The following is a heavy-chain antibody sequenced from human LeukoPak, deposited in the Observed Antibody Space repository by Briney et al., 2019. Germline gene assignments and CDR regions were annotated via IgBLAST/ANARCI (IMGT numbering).Heavy chain of an antibody. CDR3: ARGVEPLAANTLAY. V-gene: IGHV3-53*01. D-gene: IGHD1-14*01. Sequence: GGSLRLSCAASGFTVITNDMTWVRQAPGKGLEWVSVLYSDGNTKYADSVQGRFTISRDNSMNTLYLEMNSLSPDDTAVYYCARGVEPLAANTLAYWGQGTLVTVSS. CDR1: GFTVITND. CDR2: LYSDGNT. J-gene: IGHJ4*02.